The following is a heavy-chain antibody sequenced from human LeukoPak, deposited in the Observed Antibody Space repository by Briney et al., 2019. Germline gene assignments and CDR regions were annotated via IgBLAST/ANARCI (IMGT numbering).Heavy chain of an antibody. J-gene: IGHJ4*02. CDR2: INPDSGGT. D-gene: IGHD3-22*01. CDR3: ARGPYYYDSSGYPNYFDY. Sequence: ASVKVSCKASGYAFTAYYMHWVRQAPGQGLEWMGWINPDSGGTNYAQKFQGRVTMTRDTSISTAYMELSRLRSDDTAVYYCARGPYYYDSSGYPNYFDYWGQGTLVTVSS. CDR1: GYAFTAYY. V-gene: IGHV1-2*02.